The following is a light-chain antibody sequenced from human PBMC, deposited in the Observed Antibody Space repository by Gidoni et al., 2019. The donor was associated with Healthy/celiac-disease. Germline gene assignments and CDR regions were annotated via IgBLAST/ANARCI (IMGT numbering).Light chain of an antibody. CDR2: GAS. CDR3: QQYGSSPLT. J-gene: IGKJ3*01. Sequence: EIVLTQSPGTLSLSPGERATLSCRPSQSVSSSYLAWYQQKPGQAPRLLIYGASRRATGLPDRFSGSGSGTDFTLTISRLEPEDFAVYYCQQYGSSPLTFXPXTKVDIK. CDR1: QSVSSSY. V-gene: IGKV3-20*01.